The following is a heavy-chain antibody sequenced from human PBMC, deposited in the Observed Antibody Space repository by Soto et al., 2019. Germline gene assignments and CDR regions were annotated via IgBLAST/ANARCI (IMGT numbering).Heavy chain of an antibody. J-gene: IGHJ6*03. V-gene: IGHV4-59*01. D-gene: IGHD3-10*01. CDR2: IYYSGST. Sequence: PSETLSLTCTVSGGSISSYYWSWIRQPPGKGLEWIGYIYYSGSTNYNPSLKSRVTISVDTSKNQFSLKLSSVTAADTAVYYCARDSIRLPADYYYMDVWGKGTTVTVS. CDR1: GGSISSYY. CDR3: ARDSIRLPADYYYMDV.